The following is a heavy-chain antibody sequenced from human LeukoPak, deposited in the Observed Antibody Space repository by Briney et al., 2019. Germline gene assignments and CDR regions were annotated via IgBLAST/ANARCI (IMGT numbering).Heavy chain of an antibody. V-gene: IGHV4-30-4*08. J-gene: IGHJ3*02. Sequence: PSETLSLTCTVSGGSISSGDYYWSWIRQPPGKGLEWIGYIYYSGSTYYNPSLKSRVTISVDTSKNQFSLKLSSVTAADTAVYYCARGTDSSGDDAFDIWGQGTMVTVSS. CDR3: ARGTDSSGDDAFDI. CDR2: IYYSGST. D-gene: IGHD3-22*01. CDR1: GGSISSGDYY.